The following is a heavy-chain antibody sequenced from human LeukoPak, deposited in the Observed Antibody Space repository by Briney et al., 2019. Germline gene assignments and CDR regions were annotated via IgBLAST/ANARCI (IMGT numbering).Heavy chain of an antibody. CDR3: TADMPASSRAADY. CDR2: IKTKSDGGTT. D-gene: IGHD2-15*01. J-gene: IGHJ4*02. CDR1: GFTFSDAW. Sequence: GGSLRLSCAASGFTFSDAWMSWVRQAPGMGLEWVGRIKTKSDGGTTDYAAPVKGRFSISRDGSKTTVYLQINSLKTEDTAVYYCTADMPASSRAADYWGQGTLVTVSS. V-gene: IGHV3-15*01.